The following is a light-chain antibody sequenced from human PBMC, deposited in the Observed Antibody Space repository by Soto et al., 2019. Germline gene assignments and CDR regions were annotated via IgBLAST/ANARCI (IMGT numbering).Light chain of an antibody. Sequence: DIQMTQSPSTLSASIGDRVTITCRASQTINGRLAWYQQKPGRPPKLLIYDVSSLESGAPSRFSGSGSGTDFTLTISSLRPDDFATFYCQQYKVYPYTFGQGSRLDIQ. CDR2: DVS. CDR3: QQYKVYPYT. V-gene: IGKV1-5*01. J-gene: IGKJ2*01. CDR1: QTINGR.